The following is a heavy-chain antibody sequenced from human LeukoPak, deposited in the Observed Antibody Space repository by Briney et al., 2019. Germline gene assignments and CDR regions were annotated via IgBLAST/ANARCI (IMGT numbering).Heavy chain of an antibody. CDR3: ARVGRYCFDF. J-gene: IGHJ4*02. Sequence: SETLSLTCSVSGGSISRSSHYWSWIRQPPGKGLEWIGYIYYTGSTNYNPSLKSRLTISIDTSKNQFSLKLSSVTAADTAVYYCARVGRYCFDFWGQGTLVTVSS. CDR2: IYYTGST. V-gene: IGHV4-61*01. CDR1: GGSISRSSHY.